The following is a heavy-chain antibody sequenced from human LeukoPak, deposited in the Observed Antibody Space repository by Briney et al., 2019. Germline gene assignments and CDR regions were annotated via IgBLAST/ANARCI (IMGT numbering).Heavy chain of an antibody. V-gene: IGHV3-23*01. CDR1: GFTFSSYA. CDR2: ISGSGGSP. Sequence: GGSLRLSCAASGFTFSSYAMSWVRQAPGKGLEWVSAISGSGGSPYYADSVKGRFTISRDNSKNTLYLQMNSLRAEDTAVYYCARDVGSSSSSWFHPWGQGTLVTVSS. CDR3: ARDVGSSSSSWFHP. J-gene: IGHJ5*02. D-gene: IGHD6-6*01.